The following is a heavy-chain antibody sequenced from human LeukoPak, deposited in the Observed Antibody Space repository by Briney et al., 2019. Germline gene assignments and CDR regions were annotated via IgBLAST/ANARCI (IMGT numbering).Heavy chain of an antibody. D-gene: IGHD4-17*01. CDR1: GFTVSSSY. Sequence: GGSLRLSCAASGFTVSSSYMYWVRQAPGKGLEWVSFFYRGESTYYAESVRGRFTISRDNSKNTLYLLMNSLIPEDTAVYYCAKDIFTATVTPYYFDYWGQGTLVTVSS. V-gene: IGHV3-53*01. CDR3: AKDIFTATVTPYYFDY. J-gene: IGHJ4*02. CDR2: FYRGEST.